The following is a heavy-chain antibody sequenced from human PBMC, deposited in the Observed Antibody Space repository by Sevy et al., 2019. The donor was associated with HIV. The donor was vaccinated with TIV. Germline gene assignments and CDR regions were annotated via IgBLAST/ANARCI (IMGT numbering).Heavy chain of an antibody. CDR2: IYPGDSDT. J-gene: IGHJ4*02. Sequence: GESLKISCKGSGYSFTSYWIGWVRQMPGKGLEWMGIIYPGDSDTRYSPSFQGQVTISADKSISTAYLQWSSLKASDTAMYYCARANHADTAMVTSPHHPCFDYWGQGTLVTVSS. D-gene: IGHD5-18*01. CDR3: ARANHADTAMVTSPHHPCFDY. V-gene: IGHV5-51*01. CDR1: GYSFTSYW.